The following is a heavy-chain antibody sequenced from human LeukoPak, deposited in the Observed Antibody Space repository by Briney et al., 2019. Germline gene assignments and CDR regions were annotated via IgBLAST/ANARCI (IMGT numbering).Heavy chain of an antibody. CDR2: ISSSSSYI. D-gene: IGHD6-19*01. CDR3: AREYSSGWFYFDY. J-gene: IGHJ4*02. V-gene: IGHV3-21*01. CDR1: GFTFSSYS. Sequence: GGSLRLSCAASGFTFSSYSMNWARQAPGKGLEWVSSISSSSSYIYYADSVKGRFTISRDNAKNSLYLQMNSLRAEDTAVYYCAREYSSGWFYFDYWGQGTLVTVSS.